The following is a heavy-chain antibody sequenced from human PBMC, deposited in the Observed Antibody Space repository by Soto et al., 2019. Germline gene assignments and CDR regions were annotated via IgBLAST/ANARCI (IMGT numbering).Heavy chain of an antibody. Sequence: GGSLRLSCAASGFTFSSYAMSWVRQAPGKGLEWVSGISGSGGSTYYADYVKGRFTISRENSKNTLFLQMNSLRAEDTVLFYCAKDLKYGDYADAFDIWGQGTMVTVSS. J-gene: IGHJ3*02. CDR2: ISGSGGST. D-gene: IGHD4-17*01. CDR3: AKDLKYGDYADAFDI. CDR1: GFTFSSYA. V-gene: IGHV3-23*01.